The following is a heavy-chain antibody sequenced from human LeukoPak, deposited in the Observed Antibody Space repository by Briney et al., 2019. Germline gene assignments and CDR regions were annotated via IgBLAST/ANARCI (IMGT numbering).Heavy chain of an antibody. V-gene: IGHV3-23*01. J-gene: IGHJ4*02. CDR3: AKDRDLVPAAMGDY. CDR1: GFTFSSYG. CDR2: ISGSGGST. D-gene: IGHD2-2*01. Sequence: PGGTLRLSCAASGFTFSSYGMSWVRQAPGKGLEWVSAISGSGGSTYYADSVKGRFTISRDNSKNTLYLQMNSLRAEDTAVYYCAKDRDLVPAAMGDYWGQGTLVTVSS.